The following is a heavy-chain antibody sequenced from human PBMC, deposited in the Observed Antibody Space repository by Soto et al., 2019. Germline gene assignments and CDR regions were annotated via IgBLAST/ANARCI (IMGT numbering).Heavy chain of an antibody. CDR2: IHLGDSNA. CDR1: GNSFPNYW. Sequence: GASLKISCRDSGNSFPNYWIGWVRQIPGKGLEYMGLIHLGDSNARYSPSFQGHITFSADKSISTAYLQWSSLEASDTAMYYCARHPRNSGYFDYWGQGALVTVSS. CDR3: ARHPRNSGYFDY. D-gene: IGHD1-26*01. J-gene: IGHJ4*02. V-gene: IGHV5-51*01.